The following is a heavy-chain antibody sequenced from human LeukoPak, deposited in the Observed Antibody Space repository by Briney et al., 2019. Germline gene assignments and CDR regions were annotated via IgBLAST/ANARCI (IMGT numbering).Heavy chain of an antibody. Sequence: ASVKVSCKTFNYTFTAYGINWVRQAPGQGLEWLGWISTYDDNIKYAQSLQGRLTLTIDTSTSTAYMELRSLTSDDTAVYYCARETYSNLLTGTDYWGPGTLVTVSS. D-gene: IGHD3-9*01. V-gene: IGHV1-18*01. CDR3: ARETYSNLLTGTDY. J-gene: IGHJ4*02. CDR2: ISTYDDNI. CDR1: NYTFTAYG.